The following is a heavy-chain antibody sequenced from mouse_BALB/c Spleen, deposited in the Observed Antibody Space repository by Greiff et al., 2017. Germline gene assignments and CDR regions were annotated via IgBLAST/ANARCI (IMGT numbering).Heavy chain of an antibody. CDR1: GYAFSSSW. V-gene: IGHV1-82*01. CDR2: IYPGDGDT. CDR3: ARSRLRDYYAMDY. J-gene: IGHJ4*01. Sequence: VQLQQSGPELVKPGASVKISCKASGYAFSSSWMNWVKQRPGQGLEWIGRIYPGDGDTNYNGKFKGKATLTADKSSSTAYMQLSSLTSVDSAVYFCARSRLRDYYAMDYWGQGTSVTVSS. D-gene: IGHD2-4*01.